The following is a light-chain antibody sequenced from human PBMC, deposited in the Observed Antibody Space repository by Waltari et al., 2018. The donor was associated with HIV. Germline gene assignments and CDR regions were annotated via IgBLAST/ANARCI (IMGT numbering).Light chain of an antibody. J-gene: IGKJ1*01. V-gene: IGKV1-5*03. CDR2: KTS. CDR3: QHYNTSSPWT. CDR1: QSIDTW. Sequence: DIQMTKSPSTLSTSVGDRITITCRASQSIDTWLAWYQQKPGKAPKLLVYKTSSLQSGVPSRFSGSGSGTEFTLTISSLQPDDFATYYCQHYNTSSPWTFGQGTRVDI.